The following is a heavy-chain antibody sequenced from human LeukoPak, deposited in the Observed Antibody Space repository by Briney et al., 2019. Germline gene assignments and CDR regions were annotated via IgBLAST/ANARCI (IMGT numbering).Heavy chain of an antibody. CDR1: GFTFSSYG. V-gene: IGHV3-30*03. Sequence: GGSLRLSCAASGFTFSSYGMHWVRQAPGKGLEWVAVISYDGSNKYYADSVKGRFTISRDNSKNTLYLQMNSLRAEDTAVYYCARDRESRKSYDSSGNYFDYWGQGTLVTVSS. D-gene: IGHD3-22*01. J-gene: IGHJ4*02. CDR2: ISYDGSNK. CDR3: ARDRESRKSYDSSGNYFDY.